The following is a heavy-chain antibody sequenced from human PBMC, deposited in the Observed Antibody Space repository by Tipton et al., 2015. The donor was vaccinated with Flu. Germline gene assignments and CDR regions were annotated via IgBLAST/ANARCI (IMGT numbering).Heavy chain of an antibody. CDR1: GYSISSGFY. Sequence: TLSLTCIVSGYSISSGFYWGWIRQPPGKGLEWIGTINHSGSTNYNPSLKSRVTISVDTSKNHFSLKLRSVTAADTAVYYCARLSYYDVDLKNFYFDYWGQGALVTVSS. V-gene: IGHV4-38-2*02. CDR3: ARLSYYDVDLKNFYFDY. CDR2: INHSGST. J-gene: IGHJ4*02. D-gene: IGHD3-10*02.